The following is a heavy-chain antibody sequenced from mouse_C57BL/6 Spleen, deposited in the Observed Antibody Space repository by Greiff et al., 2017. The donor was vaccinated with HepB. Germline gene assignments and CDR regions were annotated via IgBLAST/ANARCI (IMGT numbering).Heavy chain of an antibody. CDR3: ARSSGWLLPFDY. CDR2: INPYNGDT. CDR1: GYSFTGYF. Sequence: VHVKQSGPELVKPGDSVKISCKASGYSFTGYFMNWVMQSHGKSLEWIGRINPYNGDTFYNQKFKGKATLTVDKSSSTAHMELRSLTSEDSAVYYCARSSGWLLPFDYWGQGTTLTVSS. J-gene: IGHJ2*01. V-gene: IGHV1-20*01. D-gene: IGHD2-3*01.